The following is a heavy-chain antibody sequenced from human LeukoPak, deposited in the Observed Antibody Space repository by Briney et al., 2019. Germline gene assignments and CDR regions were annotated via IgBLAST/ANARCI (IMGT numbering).Heavy chain of an antibody. CDR2: ISSSGSTI. J-gene: IGHJ5*02. CDR3: ARDSVSAQAYYYGSGSSWFYP. V-gene: IGHV3-48*03. CDR1: GFTFSSYE. Sequence: GGSLRLSCAASGFTFSSYEMNWVRQAPGKGLEWVSYISSSGSTIYYADSVKSRFTISRDNAKNSLYLQMNSLIAEDTAVYYCARDSVSAQAYYYGSGSSWFYPWGQGTLVTVSS. D-gene: IGHD3-10*01.